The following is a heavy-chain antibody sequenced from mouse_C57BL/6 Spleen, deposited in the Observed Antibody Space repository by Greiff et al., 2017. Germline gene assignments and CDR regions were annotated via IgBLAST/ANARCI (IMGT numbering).Heavy chain of an antibody. V-gene: IGHV1-15*01. CDR2: IDPETGGT. D-gene: IGHD3-3*01. Sequence: QVQLKESGAELVRPGASVTLSCKASGYTFTDYEMHWVKQTPVHGLEWIGAIDPETGGTAYNQKFKGKAILTADKSSSTAYMELRSLTSEDSAVYYCTRGGRGLYYFDYWGQGTTLTVSS. CDR1: GYTFTDYE. CDR3: TRGGRGLYYFDY. J-gene: IGHJ2*01.